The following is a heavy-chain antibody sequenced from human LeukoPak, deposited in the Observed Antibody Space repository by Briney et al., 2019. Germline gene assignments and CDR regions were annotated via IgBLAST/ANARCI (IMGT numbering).Heavy chain of an antibody. CDR2: IIPIFGTA. Sequence: ASVKVFCKASGYTFTSYGISWVRQAPGQGLEWMGGIIPIFGTANYAQKFQGRVTITTDESTSTAYMELSSLRSEDTAVYYCAFLIVRGTCSSTSCPDANWFDPWGQGTLVTVSS. CDR3: AFLIVRGTCSSTSCPDANWFDP. J-gene: IGHJ5*02. V-gene: IGHV1-69*05. CDR1: GYTFTSYG. D-gene: IGHD2-2*01.